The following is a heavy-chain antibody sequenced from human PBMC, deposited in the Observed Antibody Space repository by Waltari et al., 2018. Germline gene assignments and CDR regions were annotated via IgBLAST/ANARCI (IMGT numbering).Heavy chain of an antibody. Sequence: QVQLQESGPGLVKPSETLSLTCTVSGGSISSYYWSWIRQPPGKGLEWIGYIYYSGSTNDNPHLKSLVTLSGDPSKNQCYRKLSSVSAADTAVYYCAQVGASLLFVYWGQGTLVTVSS. V-gene: IGHV4-59*01. D-gene: IGHD1-26*01. J-gene: IGHJ4*02. CDR3: AQVGASLLFVY. CDR1: GGSISSYY. CDR2: IYYSGST.